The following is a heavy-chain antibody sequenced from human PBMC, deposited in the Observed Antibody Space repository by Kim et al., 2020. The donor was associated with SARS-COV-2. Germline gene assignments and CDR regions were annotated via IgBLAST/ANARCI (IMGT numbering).Heavy chain of an antibody. V-gene: IGHV4-34*11. CDR2: ST. D-gene: IGHD2-2*02. CDR3: ARAIAKNWFDP. Sequence: STNKRPSPKSRATISVNRAKNQFSLKLRSVTAADTAVYYCARAIAKNWFDPWGQGTLVTVSS. J-gene: IGHJ5*02.